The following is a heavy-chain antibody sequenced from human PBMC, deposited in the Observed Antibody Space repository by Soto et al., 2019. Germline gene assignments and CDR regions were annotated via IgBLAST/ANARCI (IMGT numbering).Heavy chain of an antibody. J-gene: IGHJ4*02. CDR1: GYTFTSYD. CDR2: MNPISGNT. V-gene: IGHV1-8*01. Sequence: ASVKVSCKASGYTFTSYDINWVRQATGQGPEWMGWMNPISGNTGYAQKFQGRVTMTRNTSISTAYMELSSLRSEDTAVYYCARVRETEVVPAVLDYWGQGTLVTVSS. D-gene: IGHD2-2*01. CDR3: ARVRETEVVPAVLDY.